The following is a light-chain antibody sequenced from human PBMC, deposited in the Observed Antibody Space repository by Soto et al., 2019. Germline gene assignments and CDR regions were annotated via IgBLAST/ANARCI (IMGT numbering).Light chain of an antibody. Sequence: QSVLTQPPSASGTPGQRVTISCSGSSSNIGSNTVNWYQQLPGTAPKLIIFSNNQRPSGVPDRFSGSKSGTSASLAISGLQPEDEADYYCAAWDDSLSWVFGGGTQLTVL. CDR3: AAWDDSLSWV. CDR1: SSNIGSNT. J-gene: IGLJ3*02. V-gene: IGLV1-44*01. CDR2: SNN.